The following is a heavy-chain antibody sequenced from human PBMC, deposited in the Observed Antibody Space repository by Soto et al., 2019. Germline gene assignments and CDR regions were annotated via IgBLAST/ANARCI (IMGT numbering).Heavy chain of an antibody. CDR2: IYYSGST. D-gene: IGHD3-22*01. CDR1: GGSISRYY. J-gene: IGHJ4*02. Sequence: QVQLQESGPGLVKPSETLSLTCTVSGGSISRYYWSWIRQPPGKGLEWIGYIYYSGSTNYNPSLKSRVPISVDTSKNQFSLKLSSVTAADTAVYYCARLQGGYPGYWGQGTLVTVSS. V-gene: IGHV4-59*01. CDR3: ARLQGGYPGY.